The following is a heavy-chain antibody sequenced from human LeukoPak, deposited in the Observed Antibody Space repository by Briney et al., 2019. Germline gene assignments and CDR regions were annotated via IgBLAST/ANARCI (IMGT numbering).Heavy chain of an antibody. CDR2: INGDGSIT. V-gene: IGHV3-74*01. J-gene: IGHJ4*02. CDR1: RFPFSSYW. CDR3: ARDGGDPGLDY. D-gene: IGHD2-21*02. Sequence: GGSLRLSCAASRFPFSSYWMHWVRQAPGKGLVWVSRINGDGSITTYADSVKGRFTISRDNAKNSLYLQMNSLRAEDTAVYYCARDGGDPGLDYWGQGTLVTVSS.